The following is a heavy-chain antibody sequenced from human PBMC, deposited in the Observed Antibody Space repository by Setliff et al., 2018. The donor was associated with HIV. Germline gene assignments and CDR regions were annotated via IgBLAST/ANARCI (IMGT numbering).Heavy chain of an antibody. CDR1: GGTFSSYA. Sequence: GASVKVSCKASGGTFSSYAISWVRQAPGQGLEWMGGIIPILGIANYAQMFQGRVTITADKSTSTAYMELSSLRSEDTAVYYCARGLGVRGVYYYYYMDVWGKGTTVTVSS. CDR3: ARGLGVRGVYYYYYMDV. D-gene: IGHD3-10*01. J-gene: IGHJ6*03. V-gene: IGHV1-69*10. CDR2: IIPILGIA.